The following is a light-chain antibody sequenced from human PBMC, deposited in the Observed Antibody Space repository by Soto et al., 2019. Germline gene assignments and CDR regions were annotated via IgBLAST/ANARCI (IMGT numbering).Light chain of an antibody. CDR1: NIGIKA. CDR2: SES. CDR3: QVWDSTSDHPRV. Sequence: SYELTQPHSVSVAQKARITCGGNNIGIKAVHWYQQKPGQDPVLVIYSESNRPSGIPERLSGSNPGNTATLTISRIEAGDEADYYCQVWDSTSDHPRVFGCGTQLTVL. J-gene: IGLJ6*01. V-gene: IGLV3-12*02.